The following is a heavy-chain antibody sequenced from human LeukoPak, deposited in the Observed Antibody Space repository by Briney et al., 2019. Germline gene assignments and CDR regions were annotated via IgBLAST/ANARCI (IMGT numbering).Heavy chain of an antibody. J-gene: IGHJ6*02. CDR2: IYYTGNT. CDR1: GGSISNYY. D-gene: IGHD6-19*01. V-gene: IGHV4-59*01. CDR3: ARAFGGEGIAVAVGYYGMDV. Sequence: PSETLSLTCTVSGGSISNYYWSWIRQSPGKGLEWIGYIYYTGNTNYNPSLESRVIISVDTSKNQFSLKLSSVTAADTAVYYCARAFGGEGIAVAVGYYGMDVWGQGTTVTVSS.